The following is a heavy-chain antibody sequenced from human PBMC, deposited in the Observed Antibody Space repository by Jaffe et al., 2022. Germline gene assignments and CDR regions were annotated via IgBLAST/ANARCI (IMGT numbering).Heavy chain of an antibody. CDR3: ARDGPSGPNIPFEFDY. CDR2: INPSGGST. D-gene: IGHD3-16*01. Sequence: QVQLVQSGAEVKKPGASVKVSCKASGYTFTSYYMHWVRQAPGQGLEWMGIINPSGGSTSYAQKFQGRVTMTRDTSTSTVYMELSSLRSEDTAVYYCARDGPSGPNIPFEFDYWGQGTLVTVSS. J-gene: IGHJ4*02. V-gene: IGHV1-46*03. CDR1: GYTFTSYY.